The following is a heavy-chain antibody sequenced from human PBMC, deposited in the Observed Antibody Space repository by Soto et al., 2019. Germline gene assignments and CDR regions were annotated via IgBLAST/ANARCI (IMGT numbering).Heavy chain of an antibody. J-gene: IGHJ4*02. CDR3: AIVLCISAICYTRSRPFFDY. D-gene: IGHD2-2*02. V-gene: IGHV5-51*01. CDR1: GYKFSSYW. CDR2: IYPAASDA. Sequence: GESLKISCKASGYKFSSYWIAWLRQVPGKGLEWMGVIYPAASDARYSPSFQGQVTISVDNSISTAYLQWSSLKASDTAMYYCAIVLCISAICYTRSRPFFDYWGQGALVTVS.